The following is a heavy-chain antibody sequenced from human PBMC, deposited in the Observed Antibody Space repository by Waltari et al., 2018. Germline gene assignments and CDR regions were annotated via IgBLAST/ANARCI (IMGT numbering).Heavy chain of an antibody. CDR2: ISYSGST. CDR3: ARVYYDSSGYYGAYYYYYGMDV. D-gene: IGHD3-22*01. J-gene: IGHJ6*02. V-gene: IGHV4-59*01. Sequence: QVQLQESGPGLVKPSETLSLTCPVPGGSISSYYWSWIRQPPGKGLAGIGYISYSGSTNYNPSLKSRVTISVDTSKNQFSLKLSSVTAADTAVYYCARVYYDSSGYYGAYYYYYGMDVWGQGTTVTVSS. CDR1: GGSISSYY.